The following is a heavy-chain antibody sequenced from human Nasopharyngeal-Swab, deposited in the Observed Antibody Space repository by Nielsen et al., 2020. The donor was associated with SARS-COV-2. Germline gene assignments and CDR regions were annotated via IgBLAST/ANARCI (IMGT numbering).Heavy chain of an antibody. Sequence: SLKISCASSGFTFDDYAMHWVRPAPGKGLEWVSGISWNSGSIGYADSVKGRFTISRDNAKNSLYLQMNSLRAEDTALYYCAKGRYGGYVYYFDYWGQGTLVTVSS. V-gene: IGHV3-9*01. D-gene: IGHD5-12*01. CDR3: AKGRYGGYVYYFDY. CDR2: ISWNSGSI. J-gene: IGHJ4*02. CDR1: GFTFDDYA.